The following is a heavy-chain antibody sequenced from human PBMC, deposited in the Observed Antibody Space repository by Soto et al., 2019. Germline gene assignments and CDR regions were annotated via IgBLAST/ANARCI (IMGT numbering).Heavy chain of an antibody. CDR1: GFTFSSYA. J-gene: IGHJ3*02. CDR3: AKDRTNLYCSSTSCYFPNDAFDI. Sequence: PGGSLRLSCAASGFTFSSYAMSWVRQAPGKGLEWVSAISGSGGSTYYADSVKGRFTISRDNSKNTLYLQMNSLRAEDTAVYYCAKDRTNLYCSSTSCYFPNDAFDIWGQGTMVTVSS. D-gene: IGHD2-2*01. CDR2: ISGSGGST. V-gene: IGHV3-23*01.